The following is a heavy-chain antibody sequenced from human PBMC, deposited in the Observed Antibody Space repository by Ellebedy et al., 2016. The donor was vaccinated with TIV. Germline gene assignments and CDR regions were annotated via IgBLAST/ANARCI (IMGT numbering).Heavy chain of an antibody. Sequence: ASVKVSCKASGYTFTAYYMHWVRQAPGQGLEWMGWINPDSVTTNFAQKFQGRATMTRDTSVNTAYMELSRLESDDTAVYYCARVRRGSSGMDVWGQGTTVTVS. D-gene: IGHD6-13*01. CDR2: INPDSVTT. CDR3: ARVRRGSSGMDV. J-gene: IGHJ6*02. V-gene: IGHV1-2*02. CDR1: GYTFTAYY.